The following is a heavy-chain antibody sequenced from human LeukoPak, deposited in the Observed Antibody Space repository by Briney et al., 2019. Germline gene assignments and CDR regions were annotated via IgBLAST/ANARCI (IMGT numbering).Heavy chain of an antibody. CDR3: AREIVAAAGKGGWFDP. Sequence: PSETLSLTCTVSGGSINNYYWSWIRQPAGKGLEWIGRIYTSGSTNYNPSLKSRVTMSVDTSKNQFSLKLSSVTAADTAVYYCAREIVAAAGKGGWFDPWGQGTLVTVSS. CDR2: IYTSGST. J-gene: IGHJ5*02. V-gene: IGHV4-4*07. CDR1: GGSINNYY. D-gene: IGHD6-13*01.